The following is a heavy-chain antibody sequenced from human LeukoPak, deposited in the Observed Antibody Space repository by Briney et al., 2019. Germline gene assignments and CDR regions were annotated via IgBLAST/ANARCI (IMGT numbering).Heavy chain of an antibody. CDR2: ISYSGRT. Sequence: PSETLSLTCIVSGGSISDHYWSWIRQPPGKGLDWIGRISYSGRTNYNPSLKSRVTISLDTSRNQFSLKLTSVTAADTAVYYCARVFSDSSGYPFDNWGQGTLVTVSS. V-gene: IGHV4-59*11. J-gene: IGHJ4*02. CDR3: ARVFSDSSGYPFDN. CDR1: GGSISDHY. D-gene: IGHD3-22*01.